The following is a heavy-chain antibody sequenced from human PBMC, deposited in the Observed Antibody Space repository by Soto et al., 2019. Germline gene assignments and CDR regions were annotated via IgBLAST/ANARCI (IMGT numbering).Heavy chain of an antibody. CDR1: VFTFSSYS. Sequence: GALRLSCAASVFTFSSYSMNWVRQAPGKGLEWVSSITSSSSYIYYADSVKGRFTISRDNAKNSLYLQMNSLRAEDTAVYFCARDSTTVTNFDYWGQGTLVTVSS. J-gene: IGHJ4*02. D-gene: IGHD4-17*01. V-gene: IGHV3-21*01. CDR3: ARDSTTVTNFDY. CDR2: ITSSSSYI.